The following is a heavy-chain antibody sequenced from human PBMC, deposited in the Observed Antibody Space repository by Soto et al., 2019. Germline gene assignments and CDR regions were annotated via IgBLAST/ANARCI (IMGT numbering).Heavy chain of an antibody. Sequence: VASVKVSCKASGYTFTGYYMHWVRQAPGQGLEWMGWINPNSGGTNYAQKFQGWVTMTRDTSISTAYMELSRLRSDDTAVYYCARADKLRSYYYYGMDVWGQGTTVTVSS. CDR3: ARADKLRSYYYYGMDV. CDR2: INPNSGGT. V-gene: IGHV1-2*04. D-gene: IGHD3-3*01. CDR1: GYTFTGYY. J-gene: IGHJ6*02.